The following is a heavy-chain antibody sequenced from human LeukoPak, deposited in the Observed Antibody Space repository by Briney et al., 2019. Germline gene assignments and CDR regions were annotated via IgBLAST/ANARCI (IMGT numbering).Heavy chain of an antibody. CDR2: INHSGST. J-gene: IGHJ4*02. V-gene: IGHV4-34*01. CDR3: ARGPLRYCSGGSCPPDFDY. Sequence: SETLSLTCAVYGGSFSGYYWSWIRQPPGKGLEWIGEINHSGSTNYNPSLKSRVTISVDTSKNRFSLKLSSVTAADTAVYYCARGPLRYCSGGSCPPDFDYWGQGTLVTVSS. D-gene: IGHD2-15*01. CDR1: GGSFSGYY.